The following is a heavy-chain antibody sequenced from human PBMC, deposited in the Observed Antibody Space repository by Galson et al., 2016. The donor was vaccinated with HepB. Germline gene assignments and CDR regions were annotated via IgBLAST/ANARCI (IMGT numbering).Heavy chain of an antibody. Sequence: SLRLSCAASGLTFNRYGMHWVRQAPGKGLEWVAVISYDGSNKNYADSVKGRFTISRDNSRNTVYLQMNSLRAEDTAVYYCAKLVWAAAGDLDYWGQGTLVTVSS. CDR3: AKLVWAAAGDLDY. V-gene: IGHV3-30*18. CDR2: ISYDGSNK. CDR1: GLTFNRYG. D-gene: IGHD6-13*01. J-gene: IGHJ4*02.